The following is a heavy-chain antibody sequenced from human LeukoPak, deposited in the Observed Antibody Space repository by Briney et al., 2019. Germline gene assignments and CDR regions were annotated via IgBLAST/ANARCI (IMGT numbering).Heavy chain of an antibody. Sequence: PGGSLRLSCAASGFTFSSYSMNWVRQAPGKGLECVSSISSSSSYIYYADSVKGRFTISRDNAKNSLYLQMNSLRAEDTALYYCAKDGKNYFDYWGQGTLVTVSS. CDR3: AKDGKNYFDY. D-gene: IGHD1-26*01. CDR2: ISSSSSYI. CDR1: GFTFSSYS. J-gene: IGHJ4*02. V-gene: IGHV3-21*04.